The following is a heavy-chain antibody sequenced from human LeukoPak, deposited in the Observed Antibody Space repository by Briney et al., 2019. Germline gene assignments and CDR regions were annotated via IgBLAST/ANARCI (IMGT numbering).Heavy chain of an antibody. J-gene: IGHJ4*02. Sequence: SVKVSCKASGGTFSSYAISWVRQAPGQGLEWMGGIIPIFGTANYAQKFQGRVTITADESTSTAYMELSSLRSEDTAVYYCAKTVFLAGWHFDYWGQGALVTVSS. D-gene: IGHD3-9*01. V-gene: IGHV1-69*13. CDR1: GGTFSSYA. CDR3: AKTVFLAGWHFDY. CDR2: IIPIFGTA.